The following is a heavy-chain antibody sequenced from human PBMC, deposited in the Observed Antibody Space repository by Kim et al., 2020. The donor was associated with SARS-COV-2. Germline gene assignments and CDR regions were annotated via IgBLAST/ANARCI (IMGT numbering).Heavy chain of an antibody. J-gene: IGHJ4*02. Sequence: GGSLRLSCAASGFTFSSYAMSWVRQAPGKGLEWVSAISGSGGSTYYADSVKGRFTISRDNSKNTLYLQMNSLRAEDTAIYYCAKGGVYSGYDNSVYWGQGTLVTASS. V-gene: IGHV3-23*01. CDR2: ISGSGGST. CDR1: GFTFSSYA. D-gene: IGHD5-12*01. CDR3: AKGGVYSGYDNSVY.